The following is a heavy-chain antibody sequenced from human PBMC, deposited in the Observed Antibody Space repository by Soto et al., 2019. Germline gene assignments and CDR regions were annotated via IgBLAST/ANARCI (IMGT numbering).Heavy chain of an antibody. CDR2: IYSGGTK. J-gene: IGHJ4*02. CDR3: TRDMTGSTWTLGGQ. Sequence: EVQLVESGGVLVQPGGSLRLSCAASGFTVSGTYMSWVRQAPGKGLEWVSVIYSGGTKYYADSVRGRFTVSIDSSNNTLSPHMTSLRAEDTAVYYCTRDMTGSTWTLGGQWGQGTLVTVSS. D-gene: IGHD6-13*01. V-gene: IGHV3-66*01. CDR1: GFTVSGTY.